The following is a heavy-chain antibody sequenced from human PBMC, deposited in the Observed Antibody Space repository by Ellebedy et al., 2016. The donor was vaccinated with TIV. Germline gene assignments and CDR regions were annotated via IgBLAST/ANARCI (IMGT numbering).Heavy chain of an antibody. D-gene: IGHD2-2*02. Sequence: GGSLRLSCAASGFTFSSYGMYWVRQAPGKGLEWVSAISGSGGSAYYADSVTGRFTISRDNSKNTLYLQMNSLRAEDTAVYYCAKGGYCSSTSCYRREFDYWGQGTLVTVSS. CDR2: ISGSGGSA. V-gene: IGHV3-23*01. CDR1: GFTFSSYG. J-gene: IGHJ4*02. CDR3: AKGGYCSSTSCYRREFDY.